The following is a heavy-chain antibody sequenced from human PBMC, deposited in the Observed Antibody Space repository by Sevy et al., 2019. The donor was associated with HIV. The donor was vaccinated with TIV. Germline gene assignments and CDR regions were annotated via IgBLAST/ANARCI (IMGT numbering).Heavy chain of an antibody. CDR2: IHYSGRT. CDR1: GGSISSHSYY. CDR3: ASDHGYSTGWFPYYYSYGMDV. V-gene: IGHV4-31*03. Sequence: TLSLTCSVSGGSISSHSYYWTWIRQHPGKGLEWIGYIHYSGRTYYNPYLKSRVTISLDTSKNEFSLRLRFVTAAESVVYYCASDHGYSTGWFPYYYSYGMDVWGTGPTATVSS. D-gene: IGHD6-19*01. J-gene: IGHJ6*04.